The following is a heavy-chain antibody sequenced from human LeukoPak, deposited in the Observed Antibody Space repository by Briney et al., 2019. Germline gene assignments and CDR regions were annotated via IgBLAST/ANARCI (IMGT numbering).Heavy chain of an antibody. V-gene: IGHV3-7*01. CDR2: IDQGGSVR. Sequence: GGSLRLSCAASGFSFSTYWMSWVRQTPEKGLEFVANIDQGGSVRNYMDSLKGRCTISRDNAKNTLYLQMNSLRAEDTAVYYCACASSHRIAAGGDYWGQGTLVTVSS. J-gene: IGHJ4*02. CDR3: ACASSHRIAAGGDY. CDR1: GFSFSTYW. D-gene: IGHD6-13*01.